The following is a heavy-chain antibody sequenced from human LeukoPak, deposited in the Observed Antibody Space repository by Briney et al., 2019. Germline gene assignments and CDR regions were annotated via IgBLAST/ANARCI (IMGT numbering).Heavy chain of an antibody. V-gene: IGHV3-30*02. CDR2: VHNDGDTK. J-gene: IGHJ4*02. CDR3: ATGTGYYYDR. D-gene: IGHD3-9*01. Sequence: GGSLRLPCAASGFTFSSYYMHWVRQAPGKCLEWVAVVHNDGDTKYFGDSVKGRFTISRDNSKNTLYLQMNSLRAEDTAVYYCATGTGYYYDRWGQGTLVTVAS. CDR1: GFTFSSYY.